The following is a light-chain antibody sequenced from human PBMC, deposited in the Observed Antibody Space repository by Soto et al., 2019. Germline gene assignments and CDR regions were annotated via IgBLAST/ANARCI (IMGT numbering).Light chain of an antibody. J-gene: IGLJ2*01. CDR1: SSNIGGNF. Sequence: QSVLTQPPSASGTPGQTVTISCSGSSSNIGGNFVSWYQHVPGTAPKVLIFMNNQRPSGVPDRLSGSKSGTSSSLAISGLRSEDESDYYCAAWDDSLEGVLFGGGTKLTVL. CDR2: MNN. V-gene: IGLV1-47*01. CDR3: AAWDDSLEGVL.